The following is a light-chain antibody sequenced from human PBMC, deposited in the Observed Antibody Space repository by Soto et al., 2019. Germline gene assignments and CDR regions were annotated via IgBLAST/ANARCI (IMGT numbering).Light chain of an antibody. CDR2: GTS. Sequence: EIVLTQSPGTLSLSPGERATLSCRASQSVSSKYLAWYQQKPGQAPRVLIYGTSIRASGVPERFSGGGSGTDFTLTITSLEPEDFAVYYCQQYGSSLFTFGPGT. J-gene: IGKJ3*01. CDR1: QSVSSKY. CDR3: QQYGSSLFT. V-gene: IGKV3-20*01.